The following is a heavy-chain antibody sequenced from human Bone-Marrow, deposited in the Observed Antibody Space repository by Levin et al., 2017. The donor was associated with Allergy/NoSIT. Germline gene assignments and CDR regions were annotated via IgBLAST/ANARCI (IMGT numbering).Heavy chain of an antibody. Sequence: GGSLRLSCAASGFTFSTYAMTWVRQAPGKGLEWVSAISAGGGNTYYADSVKGRFIISRDNSKNTVYLQMNSLRAEDTAVYFCAQAGYTTPKYNWFDPWGQGTLVTVSS. J-gene: IGHJ5*02. CDR1: GFTFSTYA. D-gene: IGHD6-13*01. CDR2: ISAGGGNT. V-gene: IGHV3-23*01. CDR3: AQAGYTTPKYNWFDP.